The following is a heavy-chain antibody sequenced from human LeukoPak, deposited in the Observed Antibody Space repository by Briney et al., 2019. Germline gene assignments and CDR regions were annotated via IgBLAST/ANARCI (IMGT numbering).Heavy chain of an antibody. V-gene: IGHV3-23*01. Sequence: GGSLRLSCAASGFTFISYAMTWVRQAPGKGLEWVATISDSGGSTYYADSVKGRFTISRDNSKNTLYLQMNSLRAEDTAVYYREKVRPREYIRLQGSSDKSLDPWGEGTLVTVSS. CDR3: EKVRPREYIRLQGSSDKSLDP. CDR2: ISDSGGST. J-gene: IGHJ5*02. D-gene: IGHD6-6*01. CDR1: GFTFISYA.